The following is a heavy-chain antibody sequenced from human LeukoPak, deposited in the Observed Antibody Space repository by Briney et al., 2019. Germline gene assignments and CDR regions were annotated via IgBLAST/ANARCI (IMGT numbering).Heavy chain of an antibody. CDR3: AEGGPWSDFDY. CDR2: VSDSGRST. Sequence: PGGSLRLSCAASGFTFNTYAMSWVRQPPGKGLEWVSSVSDSGRSTYYADSVKGRFTISRDYSKNTLYLQMNGLRAEDTAVYYCAEGGPWSDFDYWGQGTLVTVSS. D-gene: IGHD3-3*01. V-gene: IGHV3-23*01. CDR1: GFTFNTYA. J-gene: IGHJ4*02.